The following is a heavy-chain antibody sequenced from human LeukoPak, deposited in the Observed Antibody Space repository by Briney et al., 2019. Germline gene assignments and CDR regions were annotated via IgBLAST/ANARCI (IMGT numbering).Heavy chain of an antibody. CDR1: GGSFSGYY. D-gene: IGHD1-26*01. CDR3: ARLGGGSYDADFDY. J-gene: IGHJ4*02. Sequence: ASETLSLTCAVYGGSFSGYYWSWLRQPPGKGLEWIGEINHSGSTNYNPSLKSRVTISVDTSKNQFSLKLSSVTAADTAVYYCARLGGGSYDADFDYWGQGTLVTVSS. CDR2: INHSGST. V-gene: IGHV4-34*01.